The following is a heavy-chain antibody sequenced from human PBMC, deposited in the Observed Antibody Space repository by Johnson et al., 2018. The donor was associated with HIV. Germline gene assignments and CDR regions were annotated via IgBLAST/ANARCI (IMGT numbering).Heavy chain of an antibody. CDR2: FSYDGGTE. CDR1: GFIFHNYA. V-gene: IGHV3-30*18. CDR3: AKTYYCGNDDAFGR. J-gene: IGHJ3*01. D-gene: IGHD2-21*01. Sequence: QVQLVESGGGVVQPGTSLRLSCTASGFIFHNYAMHWVRQAPGKGLEWVAFFSYDGGTESYADSVKGRFTVSRDNSKNALFLQMNNLGPEYAGIYFCAKTYYCGNDDAFGRWGQGTMVTVSS.